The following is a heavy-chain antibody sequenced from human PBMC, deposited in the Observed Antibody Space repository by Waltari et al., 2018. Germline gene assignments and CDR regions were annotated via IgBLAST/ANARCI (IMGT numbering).Heavy chain of an antibody. Sequence: QLQLQESGPGLVKPSETLSLTCSVSGGSITTNRHYWGWIRQPPGQGLEWIATNSYNGATYTSPSLESRLTMARDTSKNQLSLTLGSVTAADTSVYFCATYIGASIGTAAFDVWGQGTMVTVSS. CDR1: GGSITTNRHY. CDR2: NSYNGAT. CDR3: ATYIGASIGTAAFDV. V-gene: IGHV4-39*01. J-gene: IGHJ3*01. D-gene: IGHD5-12*01.